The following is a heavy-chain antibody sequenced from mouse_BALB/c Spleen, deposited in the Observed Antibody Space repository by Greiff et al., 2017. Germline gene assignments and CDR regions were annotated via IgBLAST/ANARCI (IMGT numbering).Heavy chain of an antibody. J-gene: IGHJ2*01. V-gene: IGHV1-55*01. CDR2: IYPGSGST. CDR3: ARLDRYDFDY. D-gene: IGHD2-14*01. Sequence: QVQLQQPGAELVKPGTSVKLSCKASGYNFTSYWINWVKLRPGQGLEWIGDIYPGSGSTNYNEKFKSKATLTGDTSSSTAYMQLSSLASEDSALYYCARLDRYDFDYWGQGTTLTVSA. CDR1: GYNFTSYW.